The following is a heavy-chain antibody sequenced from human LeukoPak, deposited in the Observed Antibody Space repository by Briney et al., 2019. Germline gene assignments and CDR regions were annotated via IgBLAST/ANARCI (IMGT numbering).Heavy chain of an antibody. V-gene: IGHV4-38-2*01. CDR3: ARRGIGGYYDFWSFDY. D-gene: IGHD3-3*01. Sequence: SETLSLTCAVSGYSISSGYYWGWIRPPPGKGLEWIGSIYHSGSTYYNPSLKSRVTISVDTSKNQFSLKLSSVTAADTAVYYCARRGIGGYYDFWSFDYWGQGTLVTVSS. J-gene: IGHJ4*02. CDR2: IYHSGST. CDR1: GYSISSGYY.